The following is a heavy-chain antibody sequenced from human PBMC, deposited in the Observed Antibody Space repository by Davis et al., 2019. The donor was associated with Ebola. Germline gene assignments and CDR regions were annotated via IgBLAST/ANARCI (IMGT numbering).Heavy chain of an antibody. J-gene: IGHJ5*02. CDR1: GGSISSSNW. Sequence: SETLSLTCAVSGGSISSSNWWSWVRQPPGKGLEWIGYIYYSGSTNYNPSLKSRVTISVDTSKNQFSLKLSSVTAADTAVYYCARENGFLGIDPWGQGTLVTVSS. V-gene: IGHV4-4*02. CDR3: ARENGFLGIDP. D-gene: IGHD3-3*01. CDR2: IYYSGST.